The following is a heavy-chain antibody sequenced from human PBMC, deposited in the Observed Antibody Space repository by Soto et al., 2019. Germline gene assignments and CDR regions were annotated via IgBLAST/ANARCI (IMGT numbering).Heavy chain of an antibody. V-gene: IGHV3-48*02. J-gene: IGHJ6*02. CDR2: ISSRSDTL. CDR1: GFTFSAYA. D-gene: IGHD2-15*01. Sequence: PGGSLRLSCEGSGFTFSAYAMNWVRQAPGKGLEWVSYISSRSDTLYYADSVKGRFTISRDNAKNSVYLRVNNLRDEDTAVYYCARDWDIVILSVPIPNYNYGMDVWGQGTTVTVSS. CDR3: ARDWDIVILSVPIPNYNYGMDV.